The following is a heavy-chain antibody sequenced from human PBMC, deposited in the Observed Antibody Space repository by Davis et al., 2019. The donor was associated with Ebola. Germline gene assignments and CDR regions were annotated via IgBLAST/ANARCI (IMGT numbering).Heavy chain of an antibody. CDR1: GFTFSRYW. CDR2: IKQDGSEK. Sequence: GESLKISCVGSGFTFSRYWMSWVRQAPGKGLEWVANIKQDGSEKYYVDSVKGRFTISRDNAKNSLYLQMNSLRAEDTAVYYCAREGILWELPPGSYWYFDLWGRGTPVTVSS. V-gene: IGHV3-7*03. CDR3: AREGILWELPPGSYWYFDL. J-gene: IGHJ2*01. D-gene: IGHD1-26*01.